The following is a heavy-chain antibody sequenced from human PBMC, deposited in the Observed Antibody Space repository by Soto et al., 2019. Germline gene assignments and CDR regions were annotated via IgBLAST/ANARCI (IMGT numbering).Heavy chain of an antibody. J-gene: IGHJ6*02. CDR3: EIEEYDYYYGMEV. V-gene: IGHV3-30*03. Sequence: AGGSLRLSCAASGFTFSTYGMHWVRQAPGKGPEWVAVISSDGSNKYYADSVRGRFTISRDNSKNTLYLQMNSLRAEDTAVYYYEIEEYDYYYGMEVWGQGTTVTVSS. CDR2: ISSDGSNK. CDR1: GFTFSTYG. D-gene: IGHD6-6*01.